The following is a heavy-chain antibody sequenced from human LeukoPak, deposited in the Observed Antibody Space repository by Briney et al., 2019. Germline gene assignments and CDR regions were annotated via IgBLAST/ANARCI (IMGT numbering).Heavy chain of an antibody. V-gene: IGHV4-34*01. J-gene: IGHJ5*02. CDR3: AGYHQWFLNDR. D-gene: IGHD2-8*01. CDR2: IYPGETA. Sequence: SETLSLTCGASEWSFSNYYWSWFRQSPGEGLEWIAEIYPGETAKYNPSLWSRVTISADTSKSQFSLTLRSVTAADTAVYYCAGYHQWFLNDRWGQGTLVTVSS. CDR1: EWSFSNYY.